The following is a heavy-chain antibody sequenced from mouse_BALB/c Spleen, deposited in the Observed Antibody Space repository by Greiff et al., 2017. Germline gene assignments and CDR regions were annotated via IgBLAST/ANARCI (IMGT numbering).Heavy chain of an antibody. CDR2: ISTYYGDA. Sequence: QVQLQQSGAELVRPGVSVKISCKGSGYTFTDYAMHWVKQSHAKSLEWIGVISTYYGDASYNQKFKGKATMTVDKSSSTAYMELARLTSEDSAIYYCALGVRETMDYWGQGTSVTVSS. D-gene: IGHD3-1*01. CDR3: ALGVRETMDY. V-gene: IGHV1S137*01. J-gene: IGHJ4*01. CDR1: GYTFTDYA.